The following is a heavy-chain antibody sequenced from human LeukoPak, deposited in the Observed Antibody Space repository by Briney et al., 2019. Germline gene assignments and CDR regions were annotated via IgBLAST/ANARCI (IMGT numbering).Heavy chain of an antibody. J-gene: IGHJ4*02. CDR1: EFTFSSYW. CDR2: IKEDGSEK. D-gene: IGHD6-13*01. V-gene: IGHV3-7*03. CDR3: ARDKTYSSSWYGYDY. Sequence: GRSLRLSCAASEFTFSSYWMSWVRQAPGKGLEWVANIKEDGSEKYYVDSVKGRFTISRDNARNSLYLQMNSLRAEDTAVYYCARDKTYSSSWYGYDYWGQGTLVTVSS.